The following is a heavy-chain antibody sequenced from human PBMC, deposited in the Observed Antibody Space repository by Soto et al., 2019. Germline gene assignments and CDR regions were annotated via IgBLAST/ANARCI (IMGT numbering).Heavy chain of an antibody. V-gene: IGHV4-4*02. CDR2: MFHSGGA. D-gene: IGHD4-17*01. Sequence: SATLSVTCVVSDGSISTYDWWAWGRQPPGKGLEWIGKMFHSGGADYSPSLKSRVTIAADSSKHHLSLRAEDTAVYYCARPAFDYGDYQYFHYWGQETLVSVSS. J-gene: IGHJ4*02. CDR3: ARPAFDYGDYQYFHY. CDR1: DGSISTYDW.